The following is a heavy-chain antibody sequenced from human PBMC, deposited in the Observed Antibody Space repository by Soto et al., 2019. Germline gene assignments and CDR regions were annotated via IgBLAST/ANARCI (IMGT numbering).Heavy chain of an antibody. D-gene: IGHD3-10*01. CDR1: GGSVTSYY. CDR2: IYYSGST. J-gene: IGHJ6*02. CDR3: ARALYGSGALDV. Sequence: SETLSLTCTVSGGSVTSYYWSCIRQPPGKALEWIGTIYYSGSTNYNPSLKSRVSLSVDTSKNQFSLKVGSVTAADTAVYFCARALYGSGALDVWGQGTTVTVSS. V-gene: IGHV4-59*02.